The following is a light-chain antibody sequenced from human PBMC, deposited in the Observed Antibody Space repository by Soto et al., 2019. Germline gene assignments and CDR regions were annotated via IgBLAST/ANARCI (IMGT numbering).Light chain of an antibody. Sequence: QSVLTQPPSASGSPGQSVPISCTGTSSDVGDNKYVSWYQQQPGKAPKVIIYEISERPSGVPDRFSGSKSGNTASLTVSGLRAEDEADYYCSSYAGSNNFMVFGGGTKLTVL. J-gene: IGLJ2*01. CDR3: SSYAGSNNFMV. CDR2: EIS. CDR1: SSDVGDNKY. V-gene: IGLV2-8*01.